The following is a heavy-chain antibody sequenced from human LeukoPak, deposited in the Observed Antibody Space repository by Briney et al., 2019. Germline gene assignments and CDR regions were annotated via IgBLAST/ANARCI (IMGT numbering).Heavy chain of an antibody. CDR3: ARRFLTIDNWFDP. Sequence: PSETLSLTCTASGGSISSSSYYWGWIRQPPGKGLDWIGNIYYSGSTYYNPSLKSRVTISVDTSKNQFSLKLSSVTAADTAVYYSARRFLTIDNWFDPWGQGTLVTVSS. D-gene: IGHD3-3*01. CDR2: IYYSGST. CDR1: GGSISSSSYY. J-gene: IGHJ5*02. V-gene: IGHV4-39*01.